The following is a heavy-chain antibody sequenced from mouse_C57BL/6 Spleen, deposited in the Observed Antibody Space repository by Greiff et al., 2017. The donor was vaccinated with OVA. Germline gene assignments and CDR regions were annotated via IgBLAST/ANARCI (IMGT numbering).Heavy chain of an antibody. CDR2: IYPRSGNT. Sequence: VKLQQSGAELARPGASVKLSCKASGYTFTSYGISWVKQRTGQGLEWIGEIYPRSGNTYYNEKFKGKATLTADKSSSTAYMELRSLTSEDSAVYFCARGGTTVVDAWFAYWGQGTLVTVSA. D-gene: IGHD1-1*01. V-gene: IGHV1-81*01. CDR3: ARGGTTVVDAWFAY. CDR1: GYTFTSYG. J-gene: IGHJ3*01.